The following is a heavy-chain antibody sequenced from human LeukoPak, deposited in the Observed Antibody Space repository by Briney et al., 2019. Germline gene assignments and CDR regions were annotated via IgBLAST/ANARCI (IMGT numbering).Heavy chain of an antibody. CDR2: INHSGST. CDR3: ARFRKTYYYHYMDV. CDR1: GGSFSGYY. V-gene: IGHV4-34*01. Sequence: ETLSLTCAVYGGSFSGYYWSWIRQPPGKGLEWIGEINHSGSTNYNPSLKSRVTISVDTSKNQFSLKLSSVTAADTAVYYCARFRKTYYYHYMDVWGKGTTVTVSS. J-gene: IGHJ6*03.